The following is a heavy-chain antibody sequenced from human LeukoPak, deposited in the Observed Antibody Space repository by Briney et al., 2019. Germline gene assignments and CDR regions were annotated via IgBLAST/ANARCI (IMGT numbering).Heavy chain of an antibody. Sequence: PGRSLRLSCAVSGFTVSSCAMSWVRQAPGKGLQWVSSISASGGSTYYADSVKGRFTISRDKSKNTVYLQMNSLRADDTAVYYCAKRSGPLDYWGQGTLVTVSS. CDR3: AKRSGPLDY. CDR1: GFTVSSCA. V-gene: IGHV3-23*01. CDR2: ISASGGST. D-gene: IGHD5-12*01. J-gene: IGHJ4*02.